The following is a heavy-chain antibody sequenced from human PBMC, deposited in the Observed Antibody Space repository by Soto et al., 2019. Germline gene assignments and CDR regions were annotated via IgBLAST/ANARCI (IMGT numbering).Heavy chain of an antibody. CDR1: GGSVSSGIYY. V-gene: IGHV4-61*01. D-gene: IGHD2-8*02. CDR3: ARDPHGYWGLYAFDT. Sequence: ASETLSLTCTVSGGSVSSGIYYWSWIRHPPGKGLEWIGYIYYSGSNNYHPSLKSRVTISVDTSKNQFSLKLSSVTAADTAVYYCARDPHGYWGLYAFDTWGQGTMVTVSS. J-gene: IGHJ3*02. CDR2: IYYSGSN.